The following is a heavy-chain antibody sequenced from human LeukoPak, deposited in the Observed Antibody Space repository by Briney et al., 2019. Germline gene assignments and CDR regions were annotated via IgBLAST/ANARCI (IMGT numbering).Heavy chain of an antibody. Sequence: SETLSLTCAVYGGSFSGYYWSWIRQPPGKGLEWIGEINHSGSTNYNPSLKSRVTISVDTSKNQFSLKLSSVTAADTAVYYCARAPSRRWLGTHWYFDLWGRGTLVTVSS. V-gene: IGHV4-34*01. D-gene: IGHD6-19*01. J-gene: IGHJ2*01. CDR1: GGSFSGYY. CDR2: INHSGST. CDR3: ARAPSRRWLGTHWYFDL.